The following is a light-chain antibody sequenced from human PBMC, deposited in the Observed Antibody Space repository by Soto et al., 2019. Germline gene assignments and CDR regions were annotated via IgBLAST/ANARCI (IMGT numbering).Light chain of an antibody. J-gene: IGKJ2*01. Sequence: DIVLTQSPLSLPVTPGEPASISCRSSQSLLHSNGYLCLDWYVQKPGQPPQLLIFLGSNRASGVPDRFRGSGSGTHFTLEISRVEAEDVGVYYCMQALQILYTFGQGTKLEIK. CDR1: QSLLHSNGYLC. CDR3: MQALQILYT. CDR2: LGS. V-gene: IGKV2-28*01.